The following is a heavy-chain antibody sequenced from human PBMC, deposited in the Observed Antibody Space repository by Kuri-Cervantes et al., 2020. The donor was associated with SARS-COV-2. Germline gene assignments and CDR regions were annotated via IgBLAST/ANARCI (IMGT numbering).Heavy chain of an antibody. CDR3: AQLQLGDYYDSSGYPDAFEF. V-gene: IGHV1-2*06. CDR2: INPNSGGT. CDR1: GYTFTGYY. J-gene: IGHJ3*01. D-gene: IGHD3-22*01. Sequence: SVTVSCQASGYTFTGYYMHWVRQAPGQGLEWMGRINPNSGGTNYAQKCQGRVTMTRDTSISTAYMELSRLRSDDTAVYYCAQLQLGDYYDSSGYPDAFEFWGQGTMVTVSS.